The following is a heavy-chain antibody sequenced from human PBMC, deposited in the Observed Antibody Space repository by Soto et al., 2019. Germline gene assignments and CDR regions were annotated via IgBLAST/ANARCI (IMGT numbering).Heavy chain of an antibody. CDR3: ARDGRGVATIEYSYYGMDV. CDR1: GGSISSYY. J-gene: IGHJ6*02. Sequence: SETLSLTCTVSGGSISSYYWSWIRQPAGKGLEWIGRIYTSGSTNYNPSLKSRVTMSVDTSKNQFSLKLSSVTAADTAVYYCARDGRGVATIEYSYYGMDVWGQGTTVTVSS. V-gene: IGHV4-4*07. CDR2: IYTSGST. D-gene: IGHD5-12*01.